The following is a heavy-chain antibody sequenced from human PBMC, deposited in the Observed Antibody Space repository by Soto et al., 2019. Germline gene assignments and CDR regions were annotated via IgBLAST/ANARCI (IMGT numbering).Heavy chain of an antibody. D-gene: IGHD3-22*01. CDR2: ISGSGGST. J-gene: IGHJ4*02. Sequence: EVQLLESGGGLVQPGGSLRLSCAASGFTFSSYAMSWVRQAPGKGLEWVSAISGSGGSTYYADSVKGRFTISRDNSKNTLYLQMNSLRAEDTAVYYCANNFPRSHPDDSSGYYYEYYFDYWGQGTLVTVSS. V-gene: IGHV3-23*01. CDR3: ANNFPRSHPDDSSGYYYEYYFDY. CDR1: GFTFSSYA.